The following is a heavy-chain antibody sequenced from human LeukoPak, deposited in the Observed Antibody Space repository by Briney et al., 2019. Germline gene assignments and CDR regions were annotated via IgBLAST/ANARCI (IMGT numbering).Heavy chain of an antibody. V-gene: IGHV4-59*01. D-gene: IGHD6-13*01. CDR3: ARKGAADSTFDY. CDR2: IYYSGST. Sequence: SETLSLTCTVSGASISSYYWSWIRQPPGKGLEWIGYIYYSGSTRYSPSLKSRVTISVDTSKNHFSLKLSSVTAADTAVYYCARKGAADSTFDYWGQGTLVTVSS. CDR1: GASISSYY. J-gene: IGHJ4*02.